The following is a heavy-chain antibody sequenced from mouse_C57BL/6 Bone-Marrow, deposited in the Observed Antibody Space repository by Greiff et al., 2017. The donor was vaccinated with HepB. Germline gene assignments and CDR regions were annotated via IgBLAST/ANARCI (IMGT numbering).Heavy chain of an antibody. Sequence: QVQLQQSGAELVRPGASVTLSCKASGYTFTDYEMHWVKQTPVHGLEWIGAIDPETGGTAYNQKFKGKAILTADKSSSTAYMELRSLTSEDSAVYYCTRVVLPLLMTTVDGWYFDVWGTGTTVTVSS. J-gene: IGHJ1*03. CDR2: IDPETGGT. V-gene: IGHV1-15*01. D-gene: IGHD1-1*01. CDR1: GYTFTDYE. CDR3: TRVVLPLLMTTVDGWYFDV.